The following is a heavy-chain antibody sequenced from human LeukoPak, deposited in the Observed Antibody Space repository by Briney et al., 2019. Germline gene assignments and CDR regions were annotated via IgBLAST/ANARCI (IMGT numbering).Heavy chain of an antibody. CDR2: IRYDGSNK. V-gene: IGHV3-30*02. Sequence: GGSLRLSCAASGFTFSSYGMHWVRQAPGKGLEWVAFIRYDGSNKYYADSVKGRFTISRDNSKNTLYLQMNSLRAEDTAVYYCANQAVAGTGSNYWGQGTLVTVSS. J-gene: IGHJ4*02. CDR1: GFTFSSYG. CDR3: ANQAVAGTGSNY. D-gene: IGHD6-19*01.